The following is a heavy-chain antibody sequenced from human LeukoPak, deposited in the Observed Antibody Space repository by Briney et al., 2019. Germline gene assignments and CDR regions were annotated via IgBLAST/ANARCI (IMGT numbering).Heavy chain of an antibody. V-gene: IGHV3-21*01. Sequence: PGGSLRLSCAASGFTFSSYSMNWVRQAPGKGLEWVSSISSSSSYIYYADSVKGRFTISRDNAKNSLYLQMNSLRAEDTAVYYCAKDYTTGYSSDGDYFDYWGQGTLVTVSS. J-gene: IGHJ4*02. CDR2: ISSSSSYI. CDR1: GFTFSSYS. CDR3: AKDYTTGYSSDGDYFDY. D-gene: IGHD6-25*01.